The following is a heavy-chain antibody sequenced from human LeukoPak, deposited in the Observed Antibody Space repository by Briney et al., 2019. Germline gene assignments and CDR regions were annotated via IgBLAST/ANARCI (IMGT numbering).Heavy chain of an antibody. J-gene: IGHJ3*02. V-gene: IGHV4-59*01. Sequence: SETLSPTCTVSGGSISSYYWSWIRQPPGKGLEWIGYIYYSGSTNYNPSLKSRVTISVDTSKNQFSLKLSSVTAADTAVYYCARAWHIVPDDAFGIWGQGTMVTVSS. CDR3: ARAWHIVPDDAFGI. D-gene: IGHD2-21*01. CDR1: GGSISSYY. CDR2: IYYSGST.